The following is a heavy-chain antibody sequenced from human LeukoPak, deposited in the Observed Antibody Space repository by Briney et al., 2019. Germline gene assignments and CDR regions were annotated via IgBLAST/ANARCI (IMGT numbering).Heavy chain of an antibody. CDR1: GFTVSSSY. J-gene: IGHJ6*02. Sequence: GGSLRLSCAASGFTVSSSYMSWVRQAPGKGLVWVSHIIGDGSRSGYADSVKGRFTISRDNARATLYLQINSLRAADTAVYYCARGRNYGMDVWGQGTTVTVSS. CDR3: ARGRNYGMDV. CDR2: IIGDGSRS. V-gene: IGHV3-74*01.